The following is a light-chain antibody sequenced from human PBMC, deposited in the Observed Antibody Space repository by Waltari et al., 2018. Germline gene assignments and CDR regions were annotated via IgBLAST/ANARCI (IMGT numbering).Light chain of an antibody. V-gene: IGLV2-23*02. CDR1: SSDVGGYYL. Sequence: QSALTQPASVSGSPGQSITISCPGTSSDVGGYYLVSWYQHHPDKAPKLLIYAVTKRPSGVSNRFSGSKSGNTASLTISGLQAEDEATYYCCSYLERTVFGGGTKLTVL. J-gene: IGLJ2*01. CDR2: AVT. CDR3: CSYLERTV.